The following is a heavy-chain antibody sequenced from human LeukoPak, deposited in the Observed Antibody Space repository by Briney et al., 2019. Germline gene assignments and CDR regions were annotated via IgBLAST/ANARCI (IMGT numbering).Heavy chain of an antibody. CDR2: ISSSGSAI. D-gene: IGHD2-2*01. J-gene: IGHJ6*02. Sequence: GGSLRLSCAASGFTFSDYYMSWIRQAPGKGLEWVSYISSSGSAIYYADSVRGRFTISRDNAKNSLYLQMNSLRAEDTAVYYRARVSKVYYYYGMDVWGQGTTVTVSS. CDR1: GFTFSDYY. CDR3: ARVSKVYYYYGMDV. V-gene: IGHV3-11*01.